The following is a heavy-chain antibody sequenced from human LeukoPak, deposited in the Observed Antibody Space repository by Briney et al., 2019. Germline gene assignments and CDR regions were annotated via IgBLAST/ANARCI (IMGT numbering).Heavy chain of an antibody. CDR2: MNPNSGNT. Sequence: DSLKVSCKASGYTFTSYDINWVRQATGQGLEWMGWMNPNSGNTGYAQKFQGRVTMTRNTSISTAYMELSSLRSEDTAVYYCARAPEWGKANYYYYMDVWGKGTTVTVSS. V-gene: IGHV1-8*01. CDR3: ARAPEWGKANYYYYMDV. CDR1: GYTFTSYD. D-gene: IGHD1-26*01. J-gene: IGHJ6*03.